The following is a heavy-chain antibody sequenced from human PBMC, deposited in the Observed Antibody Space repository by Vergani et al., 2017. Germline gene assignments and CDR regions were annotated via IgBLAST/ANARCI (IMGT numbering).Heavy chain of an antibody. CDR2: ISNSGNTI. CDR3: ARDHRDYNNYPGTFDI. J-gene: IGHJ3*02. CDR1: GFSFSDHY. V-gene: IGHV3-11*01. Sequence: QVQLVESGGGLVKPGGSLRLSCAASGFSFSDHYMTWIRQAPGKGLEWVSYISNSGNTIEYVDSVKGRFSISRDNAKSSLFLQMDSLRAEDTAFYYCARDHRDYNNYPGTFDIWGQGSMVTVSS. D-gene: IGHD5-24*01.